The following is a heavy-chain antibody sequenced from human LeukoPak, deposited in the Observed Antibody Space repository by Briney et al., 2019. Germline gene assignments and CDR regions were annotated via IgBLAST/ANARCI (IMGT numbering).Heavy chain of an antibody. D-gene: IGHD2-21*01. CDR1: GFTFSSYA. CDR2: ITGSGGGT. CDR3: VKDHVEIVSIFDY. V-gene: IGHV3-23*01. J-gene: IGHJ4*02. Sequence: PGGSLRLSCAASGFTFSSYAMSWVRQAPGKGLEWVSAITGSGGGTKSADSMKGRFTISRDNSKNTLYLQMNSLRAEDTAVYYCVKDHVEIVSIFDYWGQGTLVTVSS.